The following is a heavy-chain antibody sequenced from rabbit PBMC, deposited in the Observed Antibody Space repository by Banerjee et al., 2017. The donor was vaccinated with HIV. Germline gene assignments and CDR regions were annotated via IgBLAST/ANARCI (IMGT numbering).Heavy chain of an antibody. CDR1: GFSFSSSYW. D-gene: IGHD2-1*01. CDR2: IYNGGGRT. J-gene: IGHJ4*01. CDR3: ARRTHYTAYGDPDFKL. V-gene: IGHV1S45*01. Sequence: SGGDLVKPGASLTLTCTASGFSFSSSYWICWVRQAPGKGLEWIAYIYNGGGRTDYASWAKGRFTISKTSSTTVTLQMTSLTAADTATYFCARRTHYTAYGDPDFKLWGPGTLVTVS.